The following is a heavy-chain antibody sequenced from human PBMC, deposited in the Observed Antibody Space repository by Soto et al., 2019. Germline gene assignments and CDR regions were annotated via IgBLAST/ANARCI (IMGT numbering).Heavy chain of an antibody. CDR2: INPNSGGT. CDR3: ARGRRTTVTSRSGFDY. V-gene: IGHV1-2*02. Sequence: QVQLVQSGAEVKKPGASVKVSCKASGYTFTGYYMHWVRQAPGQGLEWMGWINPNSGGTNYAQKFQGRVTMTSDTSISTAYMELSRLKSDDTAVYYCARGRRTTVTSRSGFDYWGQGTLVTVSS. CDR1: GYTFTGYY. J-gene: IGHJ4*02. D-gene: IGHD4-17*01.